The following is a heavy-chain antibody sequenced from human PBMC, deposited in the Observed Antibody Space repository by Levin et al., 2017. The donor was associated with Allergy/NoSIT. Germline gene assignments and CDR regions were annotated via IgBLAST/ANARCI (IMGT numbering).Heavy chain of an antibody. CDR3: AREQVLNYGMDV. CDR2: IWYDGSNK. Sequence: GESLKISCAASGFTFSSYGMHWVRQAPGKGLEWVAVIWYDGSNKYYADSVKGRFTISRDNSKNTLYLQMNSLRAEDTAVYYCAREQVLNYGMDVWGQGTTVTVSS. J-gene: IGHJ6*02. V-gene: IGHV3-33*01. CDR1: GFTFSSYG.